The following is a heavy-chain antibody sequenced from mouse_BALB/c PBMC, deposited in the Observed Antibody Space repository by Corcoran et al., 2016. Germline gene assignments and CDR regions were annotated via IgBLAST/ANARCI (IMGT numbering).Heavy chain of an antibody. CDR1: GFNIKDTY. D-gene: IGHD2-1*01. J-gene: IGHJ2*01. V-gene: IGHV14-3*02. Sequence: EAQLQQSGAELVKPGASVKLSCTASGFNIKDTYMHWVKQRPEQGLEWIGRIDPANGNTKYDPKFQGKATITADTSSNTAYLQLSSLTSEDTAVYYCARDGNYNYFDYWGQGTTLTVSS. CDR2: IDPANGNT. CDR3: ARDGNYNYFDY.